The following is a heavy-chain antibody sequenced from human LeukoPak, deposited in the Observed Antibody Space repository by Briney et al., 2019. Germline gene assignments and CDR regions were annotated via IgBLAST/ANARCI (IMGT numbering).Heavy chain of an antibody. J-gene: IGHJ4*02. CDR1: GFTFTNYW. V-gene: IGHV3-7*01. Sequence: GGSLRLSCAVSGFTFTNYWMSWARQSPGKGLEWVANIYLDGSRAYYADSVKGRFTISRDNSKNTLFLQMNSLRAEDTAVYYCAKDSRRVSTVTAMVTKTRTFLDYWGQGTLVTVSS. D-gene: IGHD5-18*01. CDR2: IYLDGSRA. CDR3: AKDSRRVSTVTAMVTKTRTFLDY.